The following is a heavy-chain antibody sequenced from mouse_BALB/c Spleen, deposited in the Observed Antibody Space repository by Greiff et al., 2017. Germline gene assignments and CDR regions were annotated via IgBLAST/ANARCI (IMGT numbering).Heavy chain of an antibody. D-gene: IGHD2-1*01. J-gene: IGHJ4*01. V-gene: IGHV5-6-5*01. Sequence: EVKLVESGGGLVKPGGSLKLSCAASGFTFSSYAMSWVRQTPEKRLEWVASISSGGSTYYPDSVKGRFTISRENARNILYLQMSSLRSEDTAMYYCARSLDSKTTNYYAMDYWGQGTSVTGSS. CDR3: ARSLDSKTTNYYAMDY. CDR2: ISSGGST. CDR1: GFTFSSYA.